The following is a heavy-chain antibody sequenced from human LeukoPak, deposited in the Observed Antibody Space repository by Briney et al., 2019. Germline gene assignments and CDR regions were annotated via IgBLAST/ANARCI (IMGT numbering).Heavy chain of an antibody. CDR1: GGSISSGGYY. CDR2: IYHSGST. D-gene: IGHD4-11*01. CDR3: ARHVPYSKNYYYYMDV. Sequence: SQTLSLTCTVSGGSISSGGYYWSWIRQPPGKGLEWIGYIYHSGSTYYNPSLKSRVTISVDRSKNQFSLKLNSVTAADTAVYYCARHVPYSKNYYYYMDVWGKGTTVTVSS. J-gene: IGHJ6*03. V-gene: IGHV4-30-2*01.